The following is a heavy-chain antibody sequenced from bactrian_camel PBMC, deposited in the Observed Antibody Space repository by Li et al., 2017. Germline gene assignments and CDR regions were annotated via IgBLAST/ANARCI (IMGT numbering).Heavy chain of an antibody. V-gene: IGHV3S53*01. J-gene: IGHJ4*01. D-gene: IGHD5*01. CDR2: INSDGST. Sequence: HVQLVESGGGSVQSGGSLRLSCAASRYTCMGWFRQAPGKERDVVATINSDGSTSYADSVKGRFTISQDNAKRAVYLQMNDLKPEDTARYYCAADPGCGGFWAEEVWYNYWGQGTQVTVS. CDR3: AADPGCGGFWAEEVWYNY. CDR1: RYTC.